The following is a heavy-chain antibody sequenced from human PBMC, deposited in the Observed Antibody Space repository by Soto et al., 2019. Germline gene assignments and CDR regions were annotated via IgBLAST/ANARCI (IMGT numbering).Heavy chain of an antibody. D-gene: IGHD6-13*01. CDR3: ARDRGSSSWYSPSDYYGMDV. CDR1: GYTFTSYY. CDR2: INPSGGST. Sequence: QVQLVQSGAEVKKPGASVKVSCKASGYTFTSYYMHWVRQAPGQGLEWMGIINPSGGSTSYAQKFQGRVTMTRDTSTSTVYMELSSLRSEDTAVYYCARDRGSSSWYSPSDYYGMDVRGQGTTVTVSS. V-gene: IGHV1-46*01. J-gene: IGHJ6*02.